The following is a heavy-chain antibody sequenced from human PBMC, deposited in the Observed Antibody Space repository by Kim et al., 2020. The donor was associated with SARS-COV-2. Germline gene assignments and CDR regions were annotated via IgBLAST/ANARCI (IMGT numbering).Heavy chain of an antibody. V-gene: IGHV6-1*01. CDR1: GDSVSSNSAA. D-gene: IGHD5-12*01. CDR3: VREGDSGYDLFDY. CDR2: TYYRSKWYY. Sequence: SQTLSLTCAISGDSVSSNSAAWNWIRQSPSRGLEWLGRTYYRSKWYYTYAVSVKSRITISPDTSKNQFSLQLNSVTPEDTALYYCVREGDSGYDLFDYWGQGTLVTVSS. J-gene: IGHJ4*02.